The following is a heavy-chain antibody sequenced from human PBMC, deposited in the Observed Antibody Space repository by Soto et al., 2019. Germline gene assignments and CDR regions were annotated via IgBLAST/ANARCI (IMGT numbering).Heavy chain of an antibody. CDR3: ARTSSIAARPGYNWFDP. D-gene: IGHD6-6*01. J-gene: IGHJ5*02. Sequence: PSGTLSLSCTVSGGSISSYYWSWIRQPPGKGLEWIGYIYYSGSTNYNPSLKSRVTISVDTSKNQFSLKLSSVTAADTAVYYCARTSSIAARPGYNWFDPWGQGTLVTVSS. CDR1: GGSISSYY. V-gene: IGHV4-59*07. CDR2: IYYSGST.